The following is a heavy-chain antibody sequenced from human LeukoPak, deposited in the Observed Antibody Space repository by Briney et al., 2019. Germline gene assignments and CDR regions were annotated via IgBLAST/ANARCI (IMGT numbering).Heavy chain of an antibody. D-gene: IGHD1-26*01. CDR3: ARDRQERELAHYYYYGMDV. CDR2: IYYSGST. V-gene: IGHV4-31*01. J-gene: IGHJ6*02. Sequence: SETLSLTCTVSSGSISSGGYYWSWIRQHPGKGLEWIGYIYYSGSTSYNPSLKSPVTISVDTSKNQFSLKLSSVTAADTAVYYCARDRQERELAHYYYYGMDVWGQGTTVTVSS. CDR1: SGSISSGGYY.